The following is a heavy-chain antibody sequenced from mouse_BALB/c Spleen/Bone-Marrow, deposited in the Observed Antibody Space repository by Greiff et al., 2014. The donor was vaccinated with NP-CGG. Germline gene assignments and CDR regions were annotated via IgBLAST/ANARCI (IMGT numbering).Heavy chain of an antibody. J-gene: IGHJ3*01. CDR3: ARVGLRRTWFAY. D-gene: IGHD2-4*01. V-gene: IGHV2-9*02. CDR2: IWAGGST. Sequence: VKLVESGPGLVAPSQSLSITCTVSGFSLTSYGIHWVRQPPGKGLEWLGVIWAGGSTNYNSALMSRLSISKDNSKSQVFLKMNSLQTDDTAMYYCARVGLRRTWFAYWGQGLWSLSLQ. CDR1: GFSLTSYG.